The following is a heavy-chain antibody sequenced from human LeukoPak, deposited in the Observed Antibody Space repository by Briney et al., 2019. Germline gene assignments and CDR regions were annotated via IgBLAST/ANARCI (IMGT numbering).Heavy chain of an antibody. Sequence: GWIRQPPGKGLEWIGIIYPGDSDTRYSPSFQGQVTISADKSISTAYLQWSSLKASDTAMYYCARHVDTTMVDYWGQGTLVTVSS. V-gene: IGHV5-51*01. CDR3: ARHVDTTMVDY. D-gene: IGHD5-18*01. J-gene: IGHJ4*02. CDR2: IYPGDSDT.